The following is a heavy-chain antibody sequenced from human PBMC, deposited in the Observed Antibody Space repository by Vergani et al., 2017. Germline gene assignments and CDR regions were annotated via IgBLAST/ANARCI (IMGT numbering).Heavy chain of an antibody. D-gene: IGHD4-11*01. V-gene: IGHV3-23*01. CDR2: ISGSGGST. CDR3: AKDVYSNYVRIDY. CDR1: GFTFSRYA. Sequence: EVQLLESGGGLVQPGGSLRLSCAASGFTFSRYAMSWVRQAPGKGLEWVSAISGSGGSTYYADSVKGRFTISRDNSKNTLYLQMNSLRAEDTAVYYCAKDVYSNYVRIDYWGQGTLVTVSS. J-gene: IGHJ4*02.